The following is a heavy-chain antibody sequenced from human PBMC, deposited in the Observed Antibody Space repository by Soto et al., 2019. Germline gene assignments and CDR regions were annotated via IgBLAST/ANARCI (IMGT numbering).Heavy chain of an antibody. CDR2: IIPILGIA. Sequence: GASVKVSCKASGGTFSSYTISCVRQAPGQGLEWMGRIIPILGIANYAQKFQGRVTITADKSTSTAYMELSSLRSEDTAVYYCASNPYDILPGLYYYYGMDVWGQGTTVTVSS. CDR3: ASNPYDILPGLYYYYGMDV. D-gene: IGHD3-9*01. V-gene: IGHV1-69*02. CDR1: GGTFSSYT. J-gene: IGHJ6*02.